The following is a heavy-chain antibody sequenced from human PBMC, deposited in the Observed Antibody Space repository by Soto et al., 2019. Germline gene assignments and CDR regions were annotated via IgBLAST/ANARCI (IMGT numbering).Heavy chain of an antibody. CDR2: IVPNIGTV. J-gene: IGHJ4*02. D-gene: IGHD6-19*01. Sequence: QVQLVQSGAEVMQPGSSVKVSCKPSGGTLTNFINYHINWVRQSPGQGLEWMGGIVPNIGTVNYAQKFQGRVTMTADKSTGTVYMEMSSLRSDDSALYYCARRNTAGFLSYFDNWGQGTLVTVS. V-gene: IGHV1-69*06. CDR3: ARRNTAGFLSYFDN. CDR1: GGTLTNFINYH.